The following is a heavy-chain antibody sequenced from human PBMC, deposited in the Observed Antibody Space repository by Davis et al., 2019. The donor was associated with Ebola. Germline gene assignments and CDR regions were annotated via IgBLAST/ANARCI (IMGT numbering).Heavy chain of an antibody. V-gene: IGHV1-24*01. CDR2: FDPEDGEA. D-gene: IGHD2-15*01. CDR3: AAGGIGGGFDI. Sequence: ASVKVSCKVSGYTLTELSIHWVRQAPGKGLEWMGNFDPEDGEAIYAQRFQDRVTMTEDTSTDTACMELSSLRSEDTAIYYCAAGGIGGGFDIWGQGTMVTVSS. CDR1: GYTLTELS. J-gene: IGHJ3*02.